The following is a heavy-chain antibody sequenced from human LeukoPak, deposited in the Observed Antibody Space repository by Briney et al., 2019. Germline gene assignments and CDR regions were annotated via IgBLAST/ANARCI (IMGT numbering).Heavy chain of an antibody. CDR1: GYTFTGYY. Sequence: GTSVKVSCKASGYTFTGYYMHWVRQAPGQGLEWMGWINPNSGGTNYAQKFQGRVTMTRDTSISTAYMELSRLRSDDTAVYYCARLAGSSWYFDYWGQGTLVTVSS. CDR3: ARLAGSSWYFDY. J-gene: IGHJ4*02. D-gene: IGHD6-13*01. V-gene: IGHV1-2*02. CDR2: INPNSGGT.